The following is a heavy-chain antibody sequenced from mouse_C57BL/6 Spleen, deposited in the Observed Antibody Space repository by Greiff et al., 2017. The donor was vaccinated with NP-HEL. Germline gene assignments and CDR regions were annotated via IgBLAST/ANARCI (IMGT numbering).Heavy chain of an antibody. J-gene: IGHJ1*03. CDR1: GYTFTSYW. CDR2: IYPGSGST. Sequence: QVQLQQPGAELVKPGASVKMSCKASGYTFTSYWITWVKQRPGQGLEWIGDIYPGSGSTNYNEKFKSKATLTVDTSSSTAYMRLSSLTSEDSAVYYCARFTTVVATDWYFDVWGTGTTVTVSS. D-gene: IGHD1-1*01. CDR3: ARFTTVVATDWYFDV. V-gene: IGHV1-55*01.